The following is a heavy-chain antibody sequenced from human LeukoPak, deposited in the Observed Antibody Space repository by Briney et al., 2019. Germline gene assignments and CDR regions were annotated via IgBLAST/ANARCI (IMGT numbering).Heavy chain of an antibody. D-gene: IGHD2-15*01. V-gene: IGHV4-34*01. Sequence: PSETLSLTCAVYGGSFSGYYWSWIRQSPGKGLEWIGETYHSGRTNYNPSLKSRVTISLDTSKNQFSLKLSSVTAADTAVYYCARGRRIVVVLGATRTHRDYYMDVWGKGTTVTVSS. CDR3: ARGRRIVVVLGATRTHRDYYMDV. CDR2: TYHSGRT. CDR1: GGSFSGYY. J-gene: IGHJ6*03.